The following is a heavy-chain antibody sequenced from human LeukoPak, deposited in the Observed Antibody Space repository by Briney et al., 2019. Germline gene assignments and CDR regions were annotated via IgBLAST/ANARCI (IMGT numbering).Heavy chain of an antibody. CDR1: GGSINSYY. D-gene: IGHD3-22*01. CDR3: ARYYDSSGSGDYYFDY. J-gene: IGHJ4*02. Sequence: SETLSLTCTVSGGSINSYYWNWIRQPPGKGLEWIGEVNHSGSTHYNPSLKSRVTISVDTSRNQFSLKLSSVTAADTAVYYCARYYDSSGSGDYYFDYWGQGTLVTVSS. CDR2: VNHSGST. V-gene: IGHV4-34*01.